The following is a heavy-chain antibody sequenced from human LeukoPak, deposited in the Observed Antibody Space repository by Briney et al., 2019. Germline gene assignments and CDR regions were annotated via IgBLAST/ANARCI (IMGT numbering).Heavy chain of an antibody. CDR2: IKQDGTEK. J-gene: IGHJ6*03. CDR3: ARVDGDYGYYYYYMDV. V-gene: IGHV3-7*03. Sequence: PGGSLRLSCAASGFIFSSYWMAWVRQAPGKGLEWVANIKQDGTEKNYVDSVKGRFTISRDNAKNSLYLQMNSLRAEDTALYHCARVDGDYGYYYYYMDVWGKGTTVTVSS. D-gene: IGHD4-17*01. CDR1: GFIFSSYW.